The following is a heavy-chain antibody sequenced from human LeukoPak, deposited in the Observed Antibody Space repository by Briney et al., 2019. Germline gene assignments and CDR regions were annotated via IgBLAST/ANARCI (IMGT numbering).Heavy chain of an antibody. J-gene: IGHJ4*02. CDR2: ISSTSNTI. CDR1: GFTSSSYN. CDR3: ARGEGFDY. V-gene: IGHV3-48*01. Sequence: PGGSLRLSCAASGFTSSSYNMNWVRQAPGKGLEWVSFISSTSNTIYYADSVKGRFTISRDNAKNSLYLQMNSLRAEDTAAYYCARGEGFDYWGQGTLVTVSS.